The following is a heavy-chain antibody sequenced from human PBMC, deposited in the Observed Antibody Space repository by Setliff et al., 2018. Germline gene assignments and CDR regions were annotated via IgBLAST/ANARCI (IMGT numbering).Heavy chain of an antibody. CDR2: ISADNGHT. V-gene: IGHV1-18*01. CDR3: SRLVRYCTTTTCQRASGGEF. J-gene: IGHJ4*02. CDR1: GYTFSSYG. Sequence: VKVSCKTSGYTFSSYGISWVRQAPGQGLQWMGWISADNGHTKNVQEFQGRVTMTTDTTTSTAYMELRSLRSDDTAVYYCSRLVRYCTTTTCQRASGGEFWGQGTLVTVSS. D-gene: IGHD2-2*01.